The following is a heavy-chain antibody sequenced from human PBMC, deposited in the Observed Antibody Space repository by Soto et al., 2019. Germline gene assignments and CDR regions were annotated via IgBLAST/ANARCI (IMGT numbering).Heavy chain of an antibody. CDR3: ARLHYDFWSGLSYFDY. CDR1: GFTFSSYS. J-gene: IGHJ4*02. Sequence: PGGSLRLSCAASGFTFSSYSMNWVRQAPGKGLEWVSYISSSSSTIYYADSVKGRFTISRDNAKNSLYLQMNSLRDEDTAVYYCARLHYDFWSGLSYFDYWGQGTLVTVSS. CDR2: ISSSSSTI. V-gene: IGHV3-48*02. D-gene: IGHD3-3*01.